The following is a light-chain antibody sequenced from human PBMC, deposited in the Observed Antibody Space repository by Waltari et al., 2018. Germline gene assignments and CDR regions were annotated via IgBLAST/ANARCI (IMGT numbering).Light chain of an antibody. J-gene: IGKJ4*01. Sequence: YHQNPAQWPRHHIHGASNRAPDIPGRFSGRRSGRDFALTISRLQREDSAVYYCHRYHGSVVTFGGGTKVEIK. V-gene: IGKV3-20*01. CDR3: HRYHGSVVT. CDR2: GAS.